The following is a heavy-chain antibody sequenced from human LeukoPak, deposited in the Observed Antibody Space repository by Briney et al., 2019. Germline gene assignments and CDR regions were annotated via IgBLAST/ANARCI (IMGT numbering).Heavy chain of an antibody. Sequence: GGSLRLSCAASGFTFSSYGMHWVRQAPGKGLEWVAVISYDGSNKYYADSVKGRFTISRDSSKNTLYLQMNSLRAEDTAVYYCAKDLRKYGDYVGVNYYGMDVWGQGTTVTVSS. J-gene: IGHJ6*02. CDR2: ISYDGSNK. CDR1: GFTFSSYG. V-gene: IGHV3-30*18. CDR3: AKDLRKYGDYVGVNYYGMDV. D-gene: IGHD4-17*01.